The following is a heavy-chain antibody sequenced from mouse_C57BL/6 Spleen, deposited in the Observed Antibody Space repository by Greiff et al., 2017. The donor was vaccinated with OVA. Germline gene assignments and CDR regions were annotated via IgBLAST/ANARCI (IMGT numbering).Heavy chain of an antibody. Sequence: QVQLQQPGAELVMPGASVKLSCKASGYTFTSYWMHWVKQRPGQGLEWIGEIDPSDSYNNYNQKFKGKSTLTVDKSSSTAYMQLSSLTSEDSAVYYCARSGDGYFAYWGQGTLVTVSA. CDR1: GYTFTSYW. CDR3: ARSGDGYFAY. D-gene: IGHD2-3*01. J-gene: IGHJ3*01. CDR2: IDPSDSYN. V-gene: IGHV1-69*01.